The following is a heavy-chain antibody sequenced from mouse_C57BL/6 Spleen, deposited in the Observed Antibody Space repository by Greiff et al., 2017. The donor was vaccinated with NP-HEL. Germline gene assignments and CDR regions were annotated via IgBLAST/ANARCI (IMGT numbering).Heavy chain of an antibody. CDR2: IDPNSGGT. J-gene: IGHJ4*01. CDR1: GYTFTSYW. V-gene: IGHV1-72*01. CDR3: AKGYDGYYYAMDY. D-gene: IGHD2-3*01. Sequence: QVQLQQPGAELVKPGASVKLSCKASGYTFTSYWMHWVKQRPGRGLEWIGRIDPNSGGTKYNEKFKSQATLTVDKPSRTAYMQLISLTSEDSAVYYCAKGYDGYYYAMDYWGQGTSVTVSS.